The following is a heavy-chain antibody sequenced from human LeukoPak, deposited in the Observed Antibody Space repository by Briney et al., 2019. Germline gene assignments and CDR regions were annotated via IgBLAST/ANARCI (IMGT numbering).Heavy chain of an antibody. CDR1: GGSFSGYY. Sequence: PSETLSLTCAVYGGSFSGYYWSWIRQPPGKGLEWIGEINHSGSTNYNPSLKSRVTISVDTSKNQFSLKLSSVTAADTAVYYCARGGVDIVLMVYKRLSWFDPWGQGTLVTVSS. CDR3: ARGGVDIVLMVYKRLSWFDP. D-gene: IGHD2-8*01. CDR2: INHSGST. V-gene: IGHV4-34*01. J-gene: IGHJ5*02.